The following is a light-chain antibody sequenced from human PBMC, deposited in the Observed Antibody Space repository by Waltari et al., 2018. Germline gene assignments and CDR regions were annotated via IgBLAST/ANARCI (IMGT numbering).Light chain of an antibody. CDR3: QQRSNWLT. CDR1: QSVGSY. Sequence: EIVLTQSPATLSLSPWEIATLSCRARQSVGSYLAWYQQKPGQHPRLLIYDPSNRTTGIQARLSGSGSATDLTLTIRRLGPEDCAVYYCQQRSNWLTFGGGTKVEIK. CDR2: DPS. J-gene: IGKJ4*01. V-gene: IGKV3-11*01.